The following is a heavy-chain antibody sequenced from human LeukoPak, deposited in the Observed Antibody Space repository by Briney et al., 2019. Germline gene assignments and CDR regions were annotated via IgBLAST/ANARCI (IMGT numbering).Heavy chain of an antibody. D-gene: IGHD6-6*01. J-gene: IGHJ5*02. CDR1: GGSISSGDYY. CDR2: IYYSGST. V-gene: IGHV4-61*08. CDR3: ARSIAARRGPNWFDP. Sequence: PSQTLSLTCTVSGGSISSGDYYWSWIRQPPGKGLEWIGYIYYSGSTNYNPSLKSRVTISVDTSKNQFSLKLSSVTAADTAVYYCARSIAARRGPNWFDPWGQGTLVTVS.